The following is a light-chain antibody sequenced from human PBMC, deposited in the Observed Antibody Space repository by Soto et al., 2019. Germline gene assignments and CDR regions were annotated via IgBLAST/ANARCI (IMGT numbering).Light chain of an antibody. CDR1: QNILSN. J-gene: IGKJ1*01. CDR3: QQYGSSPTT. Sequence: EIVMTQSPATLSVSPGERATLSCRASQNILSNLAWYQQKPGQAPRLLIYGASTRATGIPDRFSASGAGTDFTLTIRRLEPEDFAVYHCQQYGSSPTTFGQGTKVDIK. CDR2: GAS. V-gene: IGKV3-20*01.